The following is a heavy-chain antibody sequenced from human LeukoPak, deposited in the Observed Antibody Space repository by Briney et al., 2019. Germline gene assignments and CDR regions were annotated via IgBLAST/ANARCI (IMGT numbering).Heavy chain of an antibody. CDR3: ARGAPSARLCRFDP. CDR1: GFIFSSYW. CDR2: IKQDGSEK. V-gene: IGHV3-7*01. Sequence: GGSLRLSCAASGFIFSSYWMSWIRQAPGKGLEWVANIKQDGSEKNYVDSVKGRFTISRDNVKNSLYLQINNLRAEDTAVYYCARGAPSARLCRFDPWGQGTLVTVSS. J-gene: IGHJ5*02.